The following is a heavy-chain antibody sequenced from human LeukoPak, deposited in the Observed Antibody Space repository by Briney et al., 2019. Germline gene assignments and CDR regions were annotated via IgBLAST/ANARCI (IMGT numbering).Heavy chain of an antibody. V-gene: IGHV3-7*01. D-gene: IGHD5-18*01. J-gene: IGHJ4*02. CDR2: INQDGSKK. CDR1: GFTFRAYW. CDR3: ARLRYTYGENFDY. Sequence: GGSLRLSCAASGFTFRAYWMSWVRQAPGKGLEWVANINQDGSKKDYVDSVKGRFTISRDNARNSLYLQMNTLRAEDTAVYFCARLRYTYGENFDYWGQGALVTVSS.